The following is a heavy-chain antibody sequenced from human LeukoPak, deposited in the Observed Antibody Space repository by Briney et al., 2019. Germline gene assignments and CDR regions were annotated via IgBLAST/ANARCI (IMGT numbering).Heavy chain of an antibody. CDR1: GFTFSSYG. CDR3: AKEGTPQVSTWYDL. D-gene: IGHD3-10*01. J-gene: IGHJ5*02. CDR2: ISYGGGTQ. V-gene: IGHV3-30*18. Sequence: PGGSLRLSCAASGFTFSSYGVHWVRQAPGKGLEWVAVISYGGGTQHYADSVKGRFIISRDNPRNTLYLQMNILRTEDTAVYYCAKEGTPQVSTWYDLWGQGTQVIVSS.